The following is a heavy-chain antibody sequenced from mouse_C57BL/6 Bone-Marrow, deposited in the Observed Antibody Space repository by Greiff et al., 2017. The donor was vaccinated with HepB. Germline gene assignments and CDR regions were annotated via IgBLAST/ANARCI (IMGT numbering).Heavy chain of an antibody. D-gene: IGHD2-3*01. Sequence: EVKVVESGGGLVKPGGSLKLSCAASGFTFSSYAMSWVRQTPEKRLEWVATISDGGSYTYYPDNVKGRFTISRDNAKNNLYLQMSHLKSEDTAMYYCARGGDGYSAWFAYWGQGTLVTVSA. CDR1: GFTFSSYA. J-gene: IGHJ3*01. V-gene: IGHV5-4*03. CDR3: ARGGDGYSAWFAY. CDR2: ISDGGSYT.